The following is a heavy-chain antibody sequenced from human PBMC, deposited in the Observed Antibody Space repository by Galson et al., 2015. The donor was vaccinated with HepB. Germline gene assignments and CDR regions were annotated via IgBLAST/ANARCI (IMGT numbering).Heavy chain of an antibody. D-gene: IGHD3-22*01. CDR3: ARGPFAYYYDARSGGFDI. V-gene: IGHV4-34*01. CDR2: INHSGNT. J-gene: IGHJ3*02. CDR1: GGSFRNYY. Sequence: ETLSLTCAVYGGSFRNYYWSWIRPPPGKGLEWIGEINHSGNTNYNPSLKSRVTISVDTSRNQFSLGLRSVTAADTAVYYCARGPFAYYYDARSGGFDIWGRGTMVTVSS.